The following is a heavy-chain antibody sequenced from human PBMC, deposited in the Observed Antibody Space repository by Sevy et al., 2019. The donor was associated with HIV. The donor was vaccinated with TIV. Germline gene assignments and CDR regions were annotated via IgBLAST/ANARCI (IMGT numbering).Heavy chain of an antibody. CDR3: ATHASDCYSTGYLERDAFDI. CDR1: GFTVSSNY. CDR2: IYAGGST. Sequence: GGSLRISCAASGFTVSSNYMGWVRQAPGKGLEWVSVIYAGGSTYYADSVKGRFTISRDNSKNTLYHQMNSLRAEDTAVYYCATHASDCYSTGYLERDAFDIWGQGTMVTVSS. D-gene: IGHD3-22*01. J-gene: IGHJ3*02. V-gene: IGHV3-53*01.